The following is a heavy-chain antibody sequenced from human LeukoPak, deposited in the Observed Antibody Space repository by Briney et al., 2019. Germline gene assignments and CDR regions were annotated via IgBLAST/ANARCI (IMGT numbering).Heavy chain of an antibody. J-gene: IGHJ4*02. CDR1: GYTFTSYG. D-gene: IGHD2-2*01. CDR3: ARDVFDGIVVVPAATFDY. Sequence: ASVKVSCKASGYTFTSYGISWVRQAPGQGLEWMGWTSAYNGNTNYAQKLQGRVTMTTDTSTSTAYMELRSLRSDDTAVYYCARDVFDGIVVVPAATFDYWGQGTLVTVSS. V-gene: IGHV1-18*01. CDR2: TSAYNGNT.